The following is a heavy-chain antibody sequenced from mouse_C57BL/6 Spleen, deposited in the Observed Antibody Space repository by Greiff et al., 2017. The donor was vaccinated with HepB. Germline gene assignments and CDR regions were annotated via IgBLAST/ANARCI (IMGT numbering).Heavy chain of an antibody. CDR2: IHPSDSDT. J-gene: IGHJ1*03. V-gene: IGHV1-74*01. D-gene: IGHD2-3*01. Sequence: VKLQQPGAELVKPGASVKVSCKASGYTFTSYWMHWVKQRPGQGLEWIGRIHPSDSDTNYNQKFKGKATLTVNKSSSTAYMQLSSLTSEDSAVYYCAIHYDGYYVNWYFDVWGTGTTVTVSS. CDR3: AIHYDGYYVNWYFDV. CDR1: GYTFTSYW.